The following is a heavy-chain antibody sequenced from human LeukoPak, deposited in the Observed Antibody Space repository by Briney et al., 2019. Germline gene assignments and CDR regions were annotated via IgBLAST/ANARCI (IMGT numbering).Heavy chain of an antibody. J-gene: IGHJ4*02. CDR1: GFTFSSYD. CDR2: IHSSGGTI. D-gene: IGHD1-1*01. Sequence: GGSLRLSCAASGFTFSSYDMNWVRQAPGKGLEWVSYIHSSGGTIYYADSVKGRFTISRDSAKNSVYLRMTSLRAEDTALYYCARKLTGTTYFDCWGQGTLVTVSS. V-gene: IGHV3-48*03. CDR3: ARKLTGTTYFDC.